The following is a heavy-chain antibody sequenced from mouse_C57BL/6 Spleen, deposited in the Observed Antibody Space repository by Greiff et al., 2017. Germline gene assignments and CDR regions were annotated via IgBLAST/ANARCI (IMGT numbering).Heavy chain of an antibody. CDR2: IDPSDSYT. V-gene: IGHV1-50*01. CDR1: GYTFTSYW. J-gene: IGHJ2*01. D-gene: IGHD4-1*01. Sequence: VQLQQPGAELVKPGASVKLSCKASGYTFTSYWMQWVKQRPGQGLEWIGEIDPSDSYTNYNQKFKGKATLTVDTSSSTAYMQLSSLTSEDSAVYYCARRVTGTPFDDWGQGTTLTVSS. CDR3: ARRVTGTPFDD.